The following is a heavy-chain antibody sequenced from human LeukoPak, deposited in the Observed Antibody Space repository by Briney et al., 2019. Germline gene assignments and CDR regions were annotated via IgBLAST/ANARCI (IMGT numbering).Heavy chain of an antibody. D-gene: IGHD6-13*01. CDR1: GFTVSSNY. Sequence: GGSLRLSCAASGFTVSSNYMSWVRQAPGKGLEWVSVIYSGGSTYYADSVKGRFTISRDNSKNTLHLQMNSLRAEDTAVYYCARERSSSSWGAFDIWGQGTMVTVSS. J-gene: IGHJ3*02. CDR2: IYSGGST. V-gene: IGHV3-66*01. CDR3: ARERSSSSWGAFDI.